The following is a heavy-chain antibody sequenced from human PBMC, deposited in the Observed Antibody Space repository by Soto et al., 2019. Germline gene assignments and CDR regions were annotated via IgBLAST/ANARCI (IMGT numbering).Heavy chain of an antibody. Sequence: GASVKVSCKASGYTFTSYGISWVRQAPGQGLEWMGWISAYNGNTNYAQKLQGRVTMTTDTSTSTAYMELRSLRSDDTAVYCCARVLGYCSGGSCYPYGMGVWGQGTTVTVS. D-gene: IGHD2-15*01. CDR3: ARVLGYCSGGSCYPYGMGV. CDR1: GYTFTSYG. CDR2: ISAYNGNT. V-gene: IGHV1-18*01. J-gene: IGHJ6*02.